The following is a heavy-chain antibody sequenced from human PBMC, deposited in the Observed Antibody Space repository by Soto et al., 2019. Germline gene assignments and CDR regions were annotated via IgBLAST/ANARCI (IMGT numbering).Heavy chain of an antibody. J-gene: IGHJ4*02. D-gene: IGHD6-19*01. CDR2: IIPIFGTA. CDR1: GGTFSSYA. Sequence: QVQLVQSGAEVKKPGSSVKVSCKASGGTFSSYAISWVRQAPGQGLEWMGGIIPIFGTANYAQKFQGRVTITADESTRTTYIELSSLRSEDTALYYCARVASSGWYYFDYWGQGTLVTVSS. CDR3: ARVASSGWYYFDY. V-gene: IGHV1-69*01.